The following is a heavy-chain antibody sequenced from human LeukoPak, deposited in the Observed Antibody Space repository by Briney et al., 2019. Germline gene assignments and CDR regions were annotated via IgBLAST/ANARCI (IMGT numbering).Heavy chain of an antibody. J-gene: IGHJ3*02. CDR1: GGSISSYY. Sequence: PSETLSLTCTVSGGSISSYYWSWIRQPPGKGLEWIAYISDIGSINYNPSLKSRVTISVDRSKNQFSLKLSSVTAADTAVYYCARGETDDAFDIWGQGTMVTVSS. CDR2: ISDIGSI. CDR3: ARGETDDAFDI. D-gene: IGHD1-26*01. V-gene: IGHV4-59*12.